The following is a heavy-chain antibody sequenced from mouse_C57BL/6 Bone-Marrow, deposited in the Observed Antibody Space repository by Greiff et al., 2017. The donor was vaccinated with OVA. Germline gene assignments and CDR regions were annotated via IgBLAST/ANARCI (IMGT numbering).Heavy chain of an antibody. CDR3: ARRKAAYYSNCVFAY. J-gene: IGHJ3*01. Sequence: QVQLQQSGAELAKPGASVKLSCKASGYTFTSYWMHWVKQRPGQGLEWIGYINPSSGYTKYNQKFKDKATLTADKSSSTAYMQLSSLTYEDSAVYYCARRKAAYYSNCVFAYWGQGTLVTVSA. D-gene: IGHD2-5*01. V-gene: IGHV1-7*01. CDR2: INPSSGYT. CDR1: GYTFTSYW.